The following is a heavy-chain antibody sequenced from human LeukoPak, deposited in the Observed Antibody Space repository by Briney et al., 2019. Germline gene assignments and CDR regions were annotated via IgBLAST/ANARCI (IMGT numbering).Heavy chain of an antibody. Sequence: PSETLSLTCTVSGASISSGSYYWGCIRQPPGKGLECIASIYYRGSTYDNPSLKSRVTISVDMSKNQFSLKLTSVTAADTAVYYCARYYYDSSGYYVDYWGQGTLVTVSS. CDR2: IYYRGST. V-gene: IGHV4-39*07. J-gene: IGHJ4*02. D-gene: IGHD3-22*01. CDR3: ARYYYDSSGYYVDY. CDR1: GASISSGSYY.